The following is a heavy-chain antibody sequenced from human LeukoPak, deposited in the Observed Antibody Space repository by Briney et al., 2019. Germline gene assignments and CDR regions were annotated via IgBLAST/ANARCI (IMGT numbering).Heavy chain of an antibody. D-gene: IGHD6-13*01. Sequence: GGSLRLSCAASGFTVSSNYMSWVRQAPGKGLEWVSVIYSGGSTYYADSVKGRFTISRHNSKNTLYLQMNSLRAEDTAVYYCATEAAAGPTPNYFDYWGQGTLVTVSS. J-gene: IGHJ4*02. CDR2: IYSGGST. V-gene: IGHV3-53*04. CDR3: ATEAAAGPTPNYFDY. CDR1: GFTVSSNY.